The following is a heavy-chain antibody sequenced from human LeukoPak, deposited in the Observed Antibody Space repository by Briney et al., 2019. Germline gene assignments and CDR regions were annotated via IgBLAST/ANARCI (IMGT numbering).Heavy chain of an antibody. Sequence: SETLSLACAVYGGSFSGYYWSWIRQPPGKGLEWIGEINHSGSTNYNPSLKSRVTISVDTSKNQFSLKLSSVTAADTAVYYCARSHYGGNSRVYDYWGQGTLDTVSS. CDR2: INHSGST. D-gene: IGHD4-23*01. V-gene: IGHV4-34*01. CDR1: GGSFSGYY. J-gene: IGHJ4*02. CDR3: ARSHYGGNSRVYDY.